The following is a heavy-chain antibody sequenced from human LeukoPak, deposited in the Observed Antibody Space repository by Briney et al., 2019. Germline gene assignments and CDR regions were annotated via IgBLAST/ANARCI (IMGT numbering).Heavy chain of an antibody. CDR1: GFTFSSYG. Sequence: GGSLRLSCAASGFTFSSYGMHWVRQAPGKRLEWVAFIRYDGSNKYYADSVKGRFTISRDNSKNTLYLQMNSLRAEDTAVYYCATRPSPNSDYWGQGTLVTVSS. CDR2: IRYDGSNK. CDR3: ATRPSPNSDY. J-gene: IGHJ4*02. D-gene: IGHD1-1*01. V-gene: IGHV3-30*02.